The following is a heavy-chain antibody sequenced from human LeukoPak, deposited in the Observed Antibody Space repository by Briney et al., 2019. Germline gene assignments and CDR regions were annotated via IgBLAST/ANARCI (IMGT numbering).Heavy chain of an antibody. Sequence: ASVKVSCKASGYTFTSYGINWVRQATGQGLEWMGWMNPNSGNTGYAQKFQGRVTITRNTSISTAYMELSSLRSEDTAVYYCARGLQENLAWLQAFSAFDIWGQGTMVTVSS. J-gene: IGHJ3*02. D-gene: IGHD6-19*01. CDR1: GYTFTSYG. V-gene: IGHV1-8*03. CDR2: MNPNSGNT. CDR3: ARGLQENLAWLQAFSAFDI.